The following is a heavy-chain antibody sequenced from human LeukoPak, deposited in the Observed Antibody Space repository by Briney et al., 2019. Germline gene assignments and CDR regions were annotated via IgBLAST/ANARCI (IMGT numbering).Heavy chain of an antibody. Sequence: ASVKLSCKASGYTFTGYYMHWVRQAPGQGLEWMGWINPNSGGTNYAQKFQGRVTMTRDTSISTAYMELSRLRSDDTAVYYCARVTMIVNWFDPWGQGTLVTVSS. CDR3: ARVTMIVNWFDP. CDR1: GYTFTGYY. D-gene: IGHD3-22*01. V-gene: IGHV1-2*02. CDR2: INPNSGGT. J-gene: IGHJ5*02.